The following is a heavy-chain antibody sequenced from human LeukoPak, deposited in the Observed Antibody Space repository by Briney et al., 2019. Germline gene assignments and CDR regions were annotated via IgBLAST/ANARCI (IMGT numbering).Heavy chain of an antibody. D-gene: IGHD5-24*01. V-gene: IGHV3-33*01. CDR2: IWYDGSRR. CDR1: GLIFSSYG. J-gene: IGHJ5*02. Sequence: GGSLRLSCAASGLIFSSYGMHWVRQAPGKGLEWVAVIWYDGSRRYHADSVKGRFTISRDNAKNSLYLQMNSLRAEDTAVYYCARDRGDGYNPWGQRTLVTVSS. CDR3: ARDRGDGYNP.